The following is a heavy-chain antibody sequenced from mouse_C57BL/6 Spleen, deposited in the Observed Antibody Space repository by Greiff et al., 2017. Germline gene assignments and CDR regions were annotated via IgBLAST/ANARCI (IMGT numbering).Heavy chain of an antibody. D-gene: IGHD2-4*01. V-gene: IGHV1-82*01. CDR2: IYPGDGDT. CDR1: GYAFSSSW. J-gene: IGHJ4*01. Sequence: VQLVESGPELVKPGASVKISCKASGYAFSSSWMNWVKQRPGKGLEWIGRIYPGDGDTNYNGKFKGKATLTADKSSSTAYMQLSSLTSEDSAVYFCARSDYDYDGYWGQGTSVTVSS. CDR3: ARSDYDYDGY.